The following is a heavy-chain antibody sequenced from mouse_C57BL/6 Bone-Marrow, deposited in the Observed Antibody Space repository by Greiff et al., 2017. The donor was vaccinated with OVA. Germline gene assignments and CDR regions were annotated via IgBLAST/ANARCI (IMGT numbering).Heavy chain of an antibody. Sequence: EVHLVESGGGLVKPGGSLKLSCAASGFTFSSYAMSWVRQTPEKSLEWVATISDGGSYTYYPDNVKGRFTISRDNAKNNLYLQMSHLKSEDTAMYYCARLLRLLFDYWGQGTTLTVSS. CDR3: ARLLRLLFDY. CDR2: ISDGGSYT. V-gene: IGHV5-4*01. CDR1: GFTFSSYA. D-gene: IGHD1-1*01. J-gene: IGHJ2*01.